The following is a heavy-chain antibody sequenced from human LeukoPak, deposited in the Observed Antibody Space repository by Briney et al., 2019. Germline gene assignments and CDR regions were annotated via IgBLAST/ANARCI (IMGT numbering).Heavy chain of an antibody. V-gene: IGHV4-30-2*01. CDR2: IYHSGST. CDR1: GGSISSGGYS. CDR3: ARGQKTEYYYDSSGITYFDY. Sequence: PSETLSLTCAVSGGSISSGGYSWSWIRQPPGKGLEWIGYIYHSGSTYYNPSLKSRVTISVGRSKNQFSLKLSSVTAADTAVYYCARGQKTEYYYDSSGITYFDYWGQGTLVTVSS. J-gene: IGHJ4*02. D-gene: IGHD3-22*01.